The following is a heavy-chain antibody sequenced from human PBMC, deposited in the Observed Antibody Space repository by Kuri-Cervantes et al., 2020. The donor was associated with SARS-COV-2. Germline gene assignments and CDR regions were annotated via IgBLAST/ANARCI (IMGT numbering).Heavy chain of an antibody. J-gene: IGHJ4*02. CDR1: EFTFSSYA. D-gene: IGHD2-2*02. CDR2: ISYDGSNK. CDR3: ARVGYCSSTSCYNFDY. Sequence: GGSLRLSCAASEFTFSSYAMHWVRQAPGKGLEWVAVISYDGSNKYYADSVKGRFTISRDNSKNTLYLQMNSLRAEDTAVYYCARVGYCSSTSCYNFDYWGQGTLVTVSS. V-gene: IGHV3-30-3*01.